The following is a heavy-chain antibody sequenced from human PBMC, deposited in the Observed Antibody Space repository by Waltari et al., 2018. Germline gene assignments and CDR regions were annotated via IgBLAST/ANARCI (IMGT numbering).Heavy chain of an antibody. D-gene: IGHD2-21*01. Sequence: QVQLVESGGGVVQPGRSLRLSCAASGFTFSSYDMHWVRQAPGKGLEWVAVISYDGSNKYYADSVKGRFTISRDNSKNTLYLQMNSLRAEDTAVYYCARDSLGDGYRYWGQGTLVTVSS. J-gene: IGHJ4*02. V-gene: IGHV3-30*01. CDR1: GFTFSSYD. CDR3: ARDSLGDGYRY. CDR2: ISYDGSNK.